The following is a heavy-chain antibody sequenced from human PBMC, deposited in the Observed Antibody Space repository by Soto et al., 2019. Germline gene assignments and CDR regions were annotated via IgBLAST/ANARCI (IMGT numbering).Heavy chain of an antibody. V-gene: IGHV3-48*01. CDR3: VRDAPPDDY. CDR1: GFTFSSYS. CDR2: ISSSSNTI. Sequence: GGSLRLSCAASGFTFSSYSMHWVRQAPGKGLEWASYISSSSNTIYYADSVKGRFTISRDNAKNSLYLQMNSLRAEDTGVYYCVRDAPPDDYWGQGTLVTVSS. J-gene: IGHJ4*02.